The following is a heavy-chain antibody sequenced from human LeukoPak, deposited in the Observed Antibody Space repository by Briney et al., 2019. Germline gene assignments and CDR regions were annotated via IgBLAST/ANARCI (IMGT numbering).Heavy chain of an antibody. CDR2: IYNSGST. CDR3: ARGGAAGYYYYYMDV. V-gene: IGHV4-59*11. CDR1: GGFISGHY. Sequence: SETLSLTCTVSGGFISGHYWTWIRQPPGKGLEWIGYIYNSGSTNYNPSLKSRVTISVDTSKNQFSLKLSSVTAADTAVYYCARGGAAGYYYYYMDVWGKGTTVTVSS. D-gene: IGHD6-13*01. J-gene: IGHJ6*03.